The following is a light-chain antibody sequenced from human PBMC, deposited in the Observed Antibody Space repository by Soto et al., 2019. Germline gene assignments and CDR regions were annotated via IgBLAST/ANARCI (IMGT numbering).Light chain of an antibody. Sequence: EIVLTQSPGTLSLSPGKRATLSCRASQSVSSNYLAWYQHKAGQAPRLLIYGASSRATGIPDRFSGSGSGTDFTLTISRLEPEDFAVYYCQQYAFSPWTFGHGTKVEIK. CDR1: QSVSSNY. CDR3: QQYAFSPWT. J-gene: IGKJ1*01. V-gene: IGKV3-20*01. CDR2: GAS.